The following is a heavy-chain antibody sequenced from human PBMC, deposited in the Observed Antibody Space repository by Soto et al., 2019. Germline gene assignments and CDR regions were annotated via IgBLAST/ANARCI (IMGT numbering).Heavy chain of an antibody. Sequence: GGSLRLSCAASGFTFDDYAMHWVRQAPGKGLEWVSGISWNSGSIGYADSVKGRFTISRDNAKNSLYLQMNSLRAEDTALYYCAKDRVAVAGAFDYWGQGTLVTVSS. V-gene: IGHV3-9*01. CDR1: GFTFDDYA. CDR3: AKDRVAVAGAFDY. CDR2: ISWNSGSI. D-gene: IGHD6-19*01. J-gene: IGHJ4*02.